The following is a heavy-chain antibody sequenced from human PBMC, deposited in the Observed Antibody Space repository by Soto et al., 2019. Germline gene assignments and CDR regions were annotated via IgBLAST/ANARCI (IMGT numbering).Heavy chain of an antibody. CDR2: IYYSGST. Sequence: SETLSLTCTVSGGSVSSGSYYWSWIRQPPGKGLEWIGYIYYSGSTNYNTSLKSRVTISVDTSKNQFSLKLSSVTAADTAVYYCARGQWLVTMDYYYYGMDVWGQGTTVTVS. V-gene: IGHV4-61*01. D-gene: IGHD6-19*01. CDR3: ARGQWLVTMDYYYYGMDV. J-gene: IGHJ6*02. CDR1: GGSVSSGSYY.